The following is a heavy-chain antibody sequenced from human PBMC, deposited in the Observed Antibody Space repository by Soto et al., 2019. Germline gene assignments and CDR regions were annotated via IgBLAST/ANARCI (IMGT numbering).Heavy chain of an antibody. D-gene: IGHD3-10*01. J-gene: IGHJ4*02. Sequence: SLRLSCAASGFTFSSYAMSWVRQAPGKGLEWVSAISGSGGSTYYADSVKGRFTISRDNSKNTLYLQMNSLRAEDTAVYYCANMLLWFGEPPEGDYFDYWGQGTLVTVSS. CDR1: GFTFSSYA. CDR2: ISGSGGST. V-gene: IGHV3-23*01. CDR3: ANMLLWFGEPPEGDYFDY.